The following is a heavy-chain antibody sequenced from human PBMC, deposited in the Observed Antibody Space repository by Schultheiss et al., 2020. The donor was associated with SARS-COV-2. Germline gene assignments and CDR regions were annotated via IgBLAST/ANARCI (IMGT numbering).Heavy chain of an antibody. CDR1: GGSISSYY. Sequence: GSLRLSCTVSGGSISSYYWSWIRQPAGKGLEWIGRIYTSGSTNYNPSLKSRVTMSVDTSKNQFSLKLSSVTAADTAVYYCARDHEVPAAPYNWFDPWGQGTLVTVSS. CDR3: ARDHEVPAAPYNWFDP. J-gene: IGHJ5*02. CDR2: IYTSGST. V-gene: IGHV4-4*07. D-gene: IGHD2-2*01.